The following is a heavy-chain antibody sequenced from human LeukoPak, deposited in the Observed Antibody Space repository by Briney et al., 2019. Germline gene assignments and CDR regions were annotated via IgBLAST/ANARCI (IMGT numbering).Heavy chain of an antibody. CDR1: VFTFSSYA. J-gene: IGHJ4*02. D-gene: IGHD5-18*01. CDR3: AKDSGYSYGQPPHFDY. V-gene: IGHV3-23*01. Sequence: GGSLRLSCAASVFTFSSYAMSWVRQAPGKGLEWVSAISGSGGSTYYADSVKGRFTISRDNSKNTLYLQMNSLRAEDTAVYYCAKDSGYSYGQPPHFDYWGQGTLVTVSS. CDR2: ISGSGGST.